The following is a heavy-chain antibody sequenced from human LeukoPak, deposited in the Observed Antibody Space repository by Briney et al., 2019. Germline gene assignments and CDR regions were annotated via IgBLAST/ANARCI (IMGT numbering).Heavy chain of an antibody. Sequence: SETLSLTCTVSGGSISSSSYYWGWIRQPPGKGLEWIGSIYYSGSTYYNPSLKSRVTISVDTSKNQFSLKLSSVTAADTAVYYCARDWGYSSSWYVFWGQGTLVTVS. CDR1: GGSISSSSYY. CDR2: IYYSGST. D-gene: IGHD6-13*01. V-gene: IGHV4-39*07. J-gene: IGHJ4*02. CDR3: ARDWGYSSSWYVF.